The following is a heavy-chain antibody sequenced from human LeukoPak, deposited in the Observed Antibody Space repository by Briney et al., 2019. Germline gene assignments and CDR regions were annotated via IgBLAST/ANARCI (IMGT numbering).Heavy chain of an antibody. CDR2: IYYSGST. CDR3: ARETMVRGVITDDY. CDR1: GGSICSYY. V-gene: IGHV4-59*01. D-gene: IGHD3-10*01. Sequence: PSETLSLTCTVSGGSICSYYWSWIRQPPGKGLEWIGYIYYSGSTNYNPSLKSRVTISVDTSKNQFSLKLGSVTAADTAVYYCARETMVRGVITDDYWGQGTLVTVSS. J-gene: IGHJ4*02.